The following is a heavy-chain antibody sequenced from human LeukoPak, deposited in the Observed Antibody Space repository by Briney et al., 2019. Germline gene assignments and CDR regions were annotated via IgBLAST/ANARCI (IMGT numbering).Heavy chain of an antibody. CDR3: ASHPYYDFWSGSKPFEYFQH. D-gene: IGHD3-3*01. V-gene: IGHV3-7*05. CDR1: GFTFSSYW. J-gene: IGHJ1*01. CDR2: IKQDGNEK. Sequence: GGSLRLSCASSGFTFSSYWMSWVREAPGKGLEWVPNIKQDGNEKYYVDSVKGRFTISRDNAKNSLYLQMNSLRAEDTAVYYSASHPYYDFWSGSKPFEYFQHWGQGTLVTVSS.